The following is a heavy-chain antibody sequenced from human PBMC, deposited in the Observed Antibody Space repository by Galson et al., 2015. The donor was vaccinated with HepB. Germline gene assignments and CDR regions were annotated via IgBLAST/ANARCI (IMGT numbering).Heavy chain of an antibody. CDR3: ARARAKSEGSSYYFDY. CDR2: IIPIFGTA. CDR1: GGTFSSYA. V-gene: IGHV1-69*13. Sequence: SVKVSCKASGGTFSSYAISWVRQAPGQGLEWMGGIIPIFGTANYAQKFQGRVTITADESTSTAYMELSSLRSEDTAVYYCARARAKSEGSSYYFDYWGQGTLVTVSS. J-gene: IGHJ4*02. D-gene: IGHD3-10*01.